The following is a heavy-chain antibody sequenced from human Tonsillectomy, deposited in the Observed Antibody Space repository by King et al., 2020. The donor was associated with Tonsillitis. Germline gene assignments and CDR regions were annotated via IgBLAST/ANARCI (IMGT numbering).Heavy chain of an antibody. V-gene: IGHV3-23*04. Sequence: VQLVESGGGLVQPGGSLRLSCAASGFTFSSHAMSWVRQAPGRGLEWVSFIGGSGETIFYADPVKGRFPISRDNSKNTVYVDMTSLRAEDTAVYYCAKDRGFGYVLGYYFDYWGRGTLVTVSS. J-gene: IGHJ4*02. CDR3: AKDRGFGYVLGYYFDY. CDR1: GFTFSSHA. D-gene: IGHD3-10*01. CDR2: IGGSGETI.